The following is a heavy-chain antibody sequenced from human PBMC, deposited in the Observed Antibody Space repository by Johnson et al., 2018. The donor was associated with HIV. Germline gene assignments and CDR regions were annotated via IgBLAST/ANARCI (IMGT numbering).Heavy chain of an antibody. Sequence: QVQVVESGGGVVRPGGSLSLSCAASGFTFNSFGVHWVRQAPGKGLEWVAFIRDDGSNEDYADSVKGRFTISRDNAKNSLYRQRNSLRAEDTAVYYCARVLAAAASAFDIWGQGTMVTVSS. CDR1: GFTFNSFG. J-gene: IGHJ3*02. CDR3: ARVLAAAASAFDI. D-gene: IGHD6-13*01. CDR2: IRDDGSNE. V-gene: IGHV3-30*02.